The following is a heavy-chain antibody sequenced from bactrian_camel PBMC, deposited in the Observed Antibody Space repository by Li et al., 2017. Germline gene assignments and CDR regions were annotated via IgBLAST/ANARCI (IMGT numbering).Heavy chain of an antibody. D-gene: IGHD2*01. CDR2: IGVYGST. J-gene: IGHJ4*01. CDR1: GYSFGRNC. Sequence: HVQLVESGGGSVQAGGSLRLSCAASGYSFGRNCMAWFRQAPGKEREGVAGIGVYGSTTYADSVKGRFTISKDDAKYTLYLQMNNLEPEDTAMYYCAANFGPYCSGPYLARRANFLGQGTQVTVS. V-gene: IGHV3S55*01.